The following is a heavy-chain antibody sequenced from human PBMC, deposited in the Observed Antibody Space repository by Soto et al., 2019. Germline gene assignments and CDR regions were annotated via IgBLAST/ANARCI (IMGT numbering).Heavy chain of an antibody. CDR2: IYHSGST. Sequence: PSETLSLTCAVSGGSISSGGYSWTWIRQPPGKGLQWMGYIYHSGSTYYNQSLKSRVTISVDRSKYQFSLKLSSVTAADTALYYCARLSNWNDVPSTHYFDFWGQGTLVTVSS. CDR3: ARLSNWNDVPSTHYFDF. V-gene: IGHV4-30-2*01. CDR1: GGSISSGGYS. J-gene: IGHJ4*02. D-gene: IGHD1-20*01.